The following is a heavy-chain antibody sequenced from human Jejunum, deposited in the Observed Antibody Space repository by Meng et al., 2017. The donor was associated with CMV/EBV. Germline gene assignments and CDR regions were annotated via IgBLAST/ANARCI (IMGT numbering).Heavy chain of an antibody. CDR2: IYYSGTP. CDR1: NSS. J-gene: IGHJ4*02. V-gene: IGHV4-39*01. CDR3: ARRTSTYSYGSGSYSPFDN. D-gene: IGHD3-10*01. Sequence: NSSWGWLRQPPGKGLEWLASIYYSGTPYYDPSLKSRATISVDTSKNQFSLKLTSVTAADTAVYYCARRTSTYSYGSGSYSPFDNWGQGTLVTVSS.